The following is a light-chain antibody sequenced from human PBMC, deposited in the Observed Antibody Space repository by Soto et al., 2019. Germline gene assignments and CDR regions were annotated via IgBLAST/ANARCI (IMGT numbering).Light chain of an antibody. CDR3: SSYAGSNNFV. Sequence: QSVLTQPPSASGSPGQSVTISCTGTSSDVGNYHYVSWYQQHPGKAPKLMIYEVNKRPSGVPNRFSGSKSGNTASLTVSGLQAEDEADYYCSSYAGSNNFVFGTGTQLTVL. CDR2: EVN. CDR1: SSDVGNYHY. J-gene: IGLJ7*01. V-gene: IGLV2-8*01.